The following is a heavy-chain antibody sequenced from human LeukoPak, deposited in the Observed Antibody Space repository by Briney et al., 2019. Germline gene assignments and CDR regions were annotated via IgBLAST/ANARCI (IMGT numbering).Heavy chain of an antibody. J-gene: IGHJ6*02. V-gene: IGHV4-4*02. Sequence: PSGTLSLTCAVSGGSISSSNWWSWVRQPPGKELEWIGEIYHSGSTNYNPSLKSRVTISVDKSKNQFSLKLSSVTAADTAVYYCARGVIVVVPAHPPENYGMDVWGQGTTVTVSS. D-gene: IGHD2-2*01. CDR3: ARGVIVVVPAHPPENYGMDV. CDR2: IYHSGST. CDR1: GGSISSSNW.